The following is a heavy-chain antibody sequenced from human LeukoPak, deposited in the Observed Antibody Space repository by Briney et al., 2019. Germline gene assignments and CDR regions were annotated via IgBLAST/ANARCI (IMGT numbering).Heavy chain of an antibody. Sequence: SETLSLTCTVSGGSISSGGHSWSWIRQHPGKGLEWIGYIYYSGSTYYNPSLKSRVTISVDTSKNQFSLKLSSVTAADTAVYYCAREKAGDYVFHRHFDYWGQGTLVTVSS. J-gene: IGHJ4*02. CDR1: GGSISSGGHS. CDR2: IYYSGST. D-gene: IGHD4-17*01. V-gene: IGHV4-31*03. CDR3: AREKAGDYVFHRHFDY.